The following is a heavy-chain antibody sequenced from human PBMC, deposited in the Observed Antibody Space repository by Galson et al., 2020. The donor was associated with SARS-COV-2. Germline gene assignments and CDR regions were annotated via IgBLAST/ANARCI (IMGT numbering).Heavy chain of an antibody. D-gene: IGHD1-26*01. V-gene: IGHV3-49*03. J-gene: IGHJ4*02. Sequence: GGSLRLSCSGSGFTFGDHGMSWFRQAPGKGLEFISFIRSKTYGGAAEKAASVEGRFTISRDDSESIAYLQMNSLKTEDTAVYFCARADTGSYYDALFEYWGQGALVIVSS. CDR1: GFTFGDHG. CDR2: IRSKTYGGAA. CDR3: ARADTGSYYDALFEY.